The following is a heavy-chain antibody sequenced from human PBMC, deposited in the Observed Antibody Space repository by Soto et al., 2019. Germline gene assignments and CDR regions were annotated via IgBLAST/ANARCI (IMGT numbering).Heavy chain of an antibody. CDR2: IKQDGSEK. D-gene: IGHD3-22*01. CDR1: WFTFSSYL. J-gene: IGHJ4*02. CDR3: AREPRGGNMIVVVVPRFDY. Sequence: GGSLRLSCAASWFTFSSYLMSCVRQAPGKGLEWLANIKQDGSEKYFVDSVKGRFTISGDNAKNSLYMQMNSLRAEGTAVYYCAREPRGGNMIVVVVPRFDYWGQGTIVTVSS. V-gene: IGHV3-7*03.